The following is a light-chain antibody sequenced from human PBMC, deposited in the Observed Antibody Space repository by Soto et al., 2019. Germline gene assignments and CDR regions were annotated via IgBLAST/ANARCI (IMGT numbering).Light chain of an antibody. Sequence: AIQVTQSPTCLXASVVDRVTXTFRSSQDIRNYLGWYQQKPGKAPQLLIYGASSLQRGVSSRFSGSGFGTDFTLTISSLQPEDSATYYCLQDRSHFWTFGQGTKVDIK. V-gene: IGKV1-6*01. CDR3: LQDRSHFWT. J-gene: IGKJ1*01. CDR1: QDIRNY. CDR2: GAS.